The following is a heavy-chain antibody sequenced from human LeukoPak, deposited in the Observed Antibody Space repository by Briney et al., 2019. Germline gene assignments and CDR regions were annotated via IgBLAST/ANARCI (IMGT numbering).Heavy chain of an antibody. J-gene: IGHJ4*02. Sequence: GESLKISCKDSGYSFTSNWIGWVRQMPGKGLEWMGIIYPGDSDTRYSPSFQGQVTTSADKSISTAYLQWSSLKASDTAMYYCARLRYCTSTSCYPGEFDYWGQGTLVTVSS. CDR3: ARLRYCTSTSCYPGEFDY. CDR2: IYPGDSDT. D-gene: IGHD2-2*01. V-gene: IGHV5-51*01. CDR1: GYSFTSNW.